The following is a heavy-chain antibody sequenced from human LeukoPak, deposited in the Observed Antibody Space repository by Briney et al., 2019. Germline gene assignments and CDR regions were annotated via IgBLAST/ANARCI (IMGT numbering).Heavy chain of an antibody. CDR2: IYRGGDST. D-gene: IGHD6-19*01. J-gene: IGHJ4*02. CDR1: GFTVSSNY. V-gene: IGHV3-66*01. Sequence: GGSLRLPCAASGFTVSSNYMSWVRQAPGKGLEWVSVIYRGGDSTYYADSVKGRFTLSRDNSKNTLYLQMNSLRGEDTAVYYCVRAVAVAGTFDYWGQGTLVTVSS. CDR3: VRAVAVAGTFDY.